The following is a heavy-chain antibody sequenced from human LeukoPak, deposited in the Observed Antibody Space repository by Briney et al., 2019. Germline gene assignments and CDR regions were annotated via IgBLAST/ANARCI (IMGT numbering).Heavy chain of an antibody. D-gene: IGHD3-9*01. J-gene: IGHJ4*02. CDR2: IIPILGVT. Sequence: SVKVSCKASGGTFTNYAINWVRQAPGQGLEWMGRIIPILGVTNYAQKFQGRVTITADQSTSTAYMVLSSGRSEDTAVYYCGRGGGVDILTGFQYWGQGTLVTVSS. CDR1: GGTFTNYA. V-gene: IGHV1-69*04. CDR3: GRGGGVDILTGFQY.